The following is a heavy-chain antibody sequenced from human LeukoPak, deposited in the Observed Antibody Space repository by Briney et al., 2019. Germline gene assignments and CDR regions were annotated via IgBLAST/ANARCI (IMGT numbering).Heavy chain of an antibody. CDR1: GYTFTSYG. CDR3: ARDWEDGVSTTYYCGMDV. CDR2: ISAYNGNT. D-gene: IGHD1-1*01. Sequence: ASVKVSCKASGYTFTSYGISWVRQAPGQGLEWMGWISAYNGNTNYAQKLQGRVTMTTDTSTSTAYMELRSLRSDDTAVYYCARDWEDGVSTTYYCGMDVWGQGATVTVSS. V-gene: IGHV1-18*01. J-gene: IGHJ6*02.